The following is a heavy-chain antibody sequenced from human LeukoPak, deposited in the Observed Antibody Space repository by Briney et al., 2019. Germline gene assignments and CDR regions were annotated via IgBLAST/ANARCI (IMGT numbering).Heavy chain of an antibody. CDR2: ISSSSSTI. V-gene: IGHV3-48*02. CDR3: ASARASGRSGFDY. D-gene: IGHD2-15*01. J-gene: IGHJ4*02. CDR1: GLTVSSYS. Sequence: PGGSLRLSCVASGLTVSSYSMNWVRQAPGKGLEWVSYISSSSSTIYYADSVKGRSTISRDNAKNSLDLQMNSLRDEDTAVYYCASARASGRSGFDYWGQGTLVTVSS.